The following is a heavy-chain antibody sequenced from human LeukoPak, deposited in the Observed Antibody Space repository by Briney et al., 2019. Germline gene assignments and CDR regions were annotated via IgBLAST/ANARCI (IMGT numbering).Heavy chain of an antibody. CDR2: INHSGST. CDR1: GGSFSGYY. Sequence: SETLSLTCAVYGGSFSGYYWSWIRQPPGKGLEWIGEINHSGSTNYNPSLKSRVTISVDTSKNQFSLKLSSVTAADTAVYYCARADILTGYYPGDWFDPWDQGTLVTVSS. J-gene: IGHJ5*02. D-gene: IGHD3-9*01. CDR3: ARADILTGYYPGDWFDP. V-gene: IGHV4-34*01.